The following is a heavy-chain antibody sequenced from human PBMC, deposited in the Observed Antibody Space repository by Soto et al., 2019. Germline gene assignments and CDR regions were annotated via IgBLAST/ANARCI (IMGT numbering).Heavy chain of an antibody. D-gene: IGHD1-26*01. V-gene: IGHV6-1*01. J-gene: IGHJ4*01. CDR3: ARGEQYSERIFDY. CDR2: TYYRSKWYY. Sequence: PSQTLSLTCAITGDSVSSNSAGWSWVRQSPSRGLEWLGRTYYRSKWYYEYAVSVRGRITINPDTSKNQYSLQLNSVTPEDTAVYFCARGEQYSERIFDYWGQGTLVTVSS. CDR1: GDSVSSNSAG.